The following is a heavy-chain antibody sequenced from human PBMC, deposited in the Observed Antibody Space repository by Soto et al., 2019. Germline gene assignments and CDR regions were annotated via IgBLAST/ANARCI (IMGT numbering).Heavy chain of an antibody. Sequence: QVQLVESGGGVVQPGRSLRLSCAASGFTFSSYGMHWVHQAPGKGLEWVAVIWYDGSNKYYADSVKGRFTISRDNSKNTLYLQMNSLRAEDTAVYYCARDRQWLGYYYYGMDVWGQGTTVTVSS. D-gene: IGHD6-19*01. CDR2: IWYDGSNK. CDR3: ARDRQWLGYYYYGMDV. J-gene: IGHJ6*02. CDR1: GFTFSSYG. V-gene: IGHV3-33*01.